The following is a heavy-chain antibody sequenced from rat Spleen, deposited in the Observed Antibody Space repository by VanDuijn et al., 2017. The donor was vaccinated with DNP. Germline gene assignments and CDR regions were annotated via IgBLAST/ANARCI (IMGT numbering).Heavy chain of an antibody. CDR2: ISYDGSST. D-gene: IGHD1-4*01. CDR3: ARLPGYYWYFDF. CDR1: GFTFSNYG. J-gene: IGHJ1*01. Sequence: EVQLVESGGGLVQPGRSLKLSCAASGFTFSNYGMAWVRQAPTKGLEWVATISYDGSSTYYRDSVKGRFTISRDNAKSTLYLQMDSLRSEDTATYYCARLPGYYWYFDFWGQGVMVTVSS. V-gene: IGHV5-29*01.